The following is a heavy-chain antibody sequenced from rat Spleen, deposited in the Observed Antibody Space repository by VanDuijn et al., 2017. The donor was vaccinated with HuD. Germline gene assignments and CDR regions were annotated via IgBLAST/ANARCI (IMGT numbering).Heavy chain of an antibody. J-gene: IGHJ2*01. Sequence: EVQLVESGGGLVQPGRSLKLSCAASGFTFSDYNMAWVRQSPKKGLEWVGTISYEGISTYYGDSVKGRFTISRDNEKSTLYLQMSSLRSEDTATYYCTRRGHTMGLTSRYFDYWGQGVMVTVSS. CDR2: ISYEGIST. V-gene: IGHV5-22*01. CDR1: GFTFSDYN. CDR3: TRRGHTMGLTSRYFDY. D-gene: IGHD1-9*01.